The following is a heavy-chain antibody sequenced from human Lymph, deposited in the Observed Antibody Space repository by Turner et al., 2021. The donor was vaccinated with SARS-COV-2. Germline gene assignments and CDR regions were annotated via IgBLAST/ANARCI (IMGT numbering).Heavy chain of an antibody. J-gene: IGHJ4*02. V-gene: IGHV3-21*01. CDR3: ARDIPTTADYFDY. D-gene: IGHD4-17*01. Sequence: EVQLVESGGGLVQPGGSLRFSWSSSGFPFSTYSMNWVRQATGKGLEWSSSISSSSSYIYYADAVKGRFTISRDDAKNSLYLQMNSLRAEDTAVYFCARDIPTTADYFDYWGQGTLVTVSS. CDR1: GFPFSTYS. CDR2: ISSSSSYI.